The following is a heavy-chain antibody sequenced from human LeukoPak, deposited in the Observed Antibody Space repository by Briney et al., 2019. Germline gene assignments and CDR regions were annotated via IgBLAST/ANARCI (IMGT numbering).Heavy chain of an antibody. J-gene: IGHJ4*02. CDR2: INPNSGGT. CDR3: ARRYCSGGSCYPFDY. D-gene: IGHD2-15*01. Sequence: GASAKVSCKASRYTFTGYYMHWVRQAPGQGLEWMGWINPNSGGTNYAQKFQGRVTMTRDTSISTAYMELSRLRSDDTAVYYCARRYCSGGSCYPFDYWGQGTLVTVSS. CDR1: RYTFTGYY. V-gene: IGHV1-2*02.